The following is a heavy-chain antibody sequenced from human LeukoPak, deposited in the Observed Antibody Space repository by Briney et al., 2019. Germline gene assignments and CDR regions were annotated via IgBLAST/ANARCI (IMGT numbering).Heavy chain of an antibody. CDR1: GFTFSSYW. CDR3: TTIRPGY. CDR2: IKDGGTTT. J-gene: IGHJ4*02. Sequence: PGGSLRLSCAASGFTFSSYWIHWVRQVPGKGLVWVSRIKDGGTTTDYADSVRGRFTISRDDAKNTLDLQMNSLRAEDTAVYYCTTIRPGYWGQGALVT. D-gene: IGHD5-12*01. V-gene: IGHV3-74*01.